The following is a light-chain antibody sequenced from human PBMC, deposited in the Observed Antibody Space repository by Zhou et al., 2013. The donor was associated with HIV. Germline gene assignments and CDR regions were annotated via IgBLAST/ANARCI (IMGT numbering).Light chain of an antibody. V-gene: IGKV1-8*01. CDR1: QGISSY. CDR2: AAS. Sequence: IQMTQSPSSVSASVGDRVTITCRASQGISSYLAWYQQKPGKAPKLLIYAASTLQSGVPSRFSGSGSGTDFTLTISCLQSEDFATYYCQQYYSYPPITFGQGTRLEIK. CDR3: QQYYSYPPIT. J-gene: IGKJ5*01.